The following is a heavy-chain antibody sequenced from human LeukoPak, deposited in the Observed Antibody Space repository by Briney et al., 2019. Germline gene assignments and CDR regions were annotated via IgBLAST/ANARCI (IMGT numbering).Heavy chain of an antibody. CDR3: ARQTGVVPVVGNWFDP. Sequence: GESLKISCKGSGYSFTSYWIGWVRQMPGKGLEWMGIIYPGDSDTRYSPSFQGQVTISADKSISPAYLQWSSLKASDTAMYYCARQTGVVPVVGNWFDPWGQGTLVTVSS. J-gene: IGHJ5*02. CDR1: GYSFTSYW. CDR2: IYPGDSDT. D-gene: IGHD2-2*01. V-gene: IGHV5-51*01.